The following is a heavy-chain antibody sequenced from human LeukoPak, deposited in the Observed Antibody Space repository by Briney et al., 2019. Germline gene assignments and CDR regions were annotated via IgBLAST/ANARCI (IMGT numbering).Heavy chain of an antibody. V-gene: IGHV3-48*01. Sequence: GGSLRLSCAASGFTFSDNFMNWVRRAPGKGLEWVAYISESGSTVTYADSVKGRFTIARDNAKNSLYLQMNSLRVADTAVYYCVRRFNFWGQGILVTVSS. CDR1: GFTFSDNF. CDR2: ISESGSTV. CDR3: VRRFNF. J-gene: IGHJ4*02.